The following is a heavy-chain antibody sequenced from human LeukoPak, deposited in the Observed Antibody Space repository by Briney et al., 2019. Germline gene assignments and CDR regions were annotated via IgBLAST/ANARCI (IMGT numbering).Heavy chain of an antibody. J-gene: IGHJ4*02. Sequence: QPGGSLRLSCAASGFTLSSYSMNWVRQAPGKGLEWVSYISSDSSTIYYTDSVKGRFTISRDNARNSLFLQMNSLRAEDTAVYYGARDLDWGPDYWGQGTLVTVPS. V-gene: IGHV3-48*01. CDR1: GFTLSSYS. D-gene: IGHD3-9*01. CDR3: ARDLDWGPDY. CDR2: ISSDSSTI.